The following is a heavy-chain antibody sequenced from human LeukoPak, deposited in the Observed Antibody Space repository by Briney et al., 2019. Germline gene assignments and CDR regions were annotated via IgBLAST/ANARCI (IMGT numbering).Heavy chain of an antibody. CDR2: IYYSGST. J-gene: IGHJ3*02. Sequence: PSETLSLTCTVSGGSISSSSYYRGWIRQPPGKGLEWIGSIYYSGSTYYNPSLKSRVTISVDTSKNQFSLKLSSVTAADTAVYYCARHPRRLCAFDIWGQGTMVTVSS. D-gene: IGHD3-16*01. CDR3: ARHPRRLCAFDI. CDR1: GGSISSSSYY. V-gene: IGHV4-39*01.